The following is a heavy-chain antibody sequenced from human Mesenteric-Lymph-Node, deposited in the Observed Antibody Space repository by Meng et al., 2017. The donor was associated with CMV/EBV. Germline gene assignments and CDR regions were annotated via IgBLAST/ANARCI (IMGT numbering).Heavy chain of an antibody. Sequence: GESLKISCAASGFTFSSYGMHWVRQAPGKGLEWVTFIRYDGSNKYYADSVKGRFTSSRDNSKNTLYLQMNSLRVEDTAVYHCARHRDVVVPLDVWGQGTTVTVSS. J-gene: IGHJ6*02. D-gene: IGHD2-2*01. CDR3: ARHRDVVVPLDV. V-gene: IGHV3-30*02. CDR2: IRYDGSNK. CDR1: GFTFSSYG.